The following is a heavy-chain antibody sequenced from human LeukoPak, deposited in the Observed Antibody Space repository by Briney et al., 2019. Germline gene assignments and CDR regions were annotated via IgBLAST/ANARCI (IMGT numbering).Heavy chain of an antibody. J-gene: IGHJ4*02. CDR2: ISGSGKNT. D-gene: IGHD2-15*01. CDR3: AKSPVSSCRGSFCYPFDY. Sequence: GGSLRLSCAASGFTFSNYAMSWVRQAPGKGLEWVSTISGSGKNTYYADSVKGRFTISRDNSRNTLYLQMNTLRAEDTAVYFCAKSPVSSCRGSFCYPFDYWGQGNLVTVPS. CDR1: GFTFSNYA. V-gene: IGHV3-23*01.